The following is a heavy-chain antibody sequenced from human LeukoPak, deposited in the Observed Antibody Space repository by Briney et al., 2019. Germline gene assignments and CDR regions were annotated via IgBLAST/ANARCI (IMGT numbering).Heavy chain of an antibody. J-gene: IGHJ6*03. V-gene: IGHV1-18*01. CDR3: ARDLAYYYMDV. CDR1: GYTFTSYG. CDR2: ISAYNGNT. Sequence: GASVKVSCKASGYTFTSYGISWVRQAPGQGLEWRGWISAYNGNTNYAQKLQGRVTITADESTSTAYMELSSLRSEDTAVYYCARDLAYYYMDVWGKGTTVTVSS.